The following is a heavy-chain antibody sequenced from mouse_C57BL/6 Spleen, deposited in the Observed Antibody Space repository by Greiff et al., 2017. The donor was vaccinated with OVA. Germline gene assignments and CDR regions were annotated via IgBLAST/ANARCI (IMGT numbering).Heavy chain of an antibody. Sequence: VQLQQSGPELVKPGASVKISCKASGYTFTDYYINWVKQRPGQGLEWIGWIFPGSGSTYYNEKFKGKATLTVDKSSSTAYMLLSSLTSEDSAVYFCARPHYYGSSPAWFAYWGQGTLVTVSA. CDR1: GYTFTDYY. V-gene: IGHV1-75*01. CDR2: IFPGSGST. J-gene: IGHJ3*01. CDR3: ARPHYYGSSPAWFAY. D-gene: IGHD1-1*01.